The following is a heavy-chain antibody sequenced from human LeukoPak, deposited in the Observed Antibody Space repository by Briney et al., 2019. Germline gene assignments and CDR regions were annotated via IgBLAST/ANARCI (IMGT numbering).Heavy chain of an antibody. CDR3: ARSYCSSSCYAVGAFDI. D-gene: IGHD2-2*01. J-gene: IGHJ3*02. CDR2: IYYSGTT. Sequence: SETLSLTCTVSGGXISSSSHYWGWIRQPPGKGLEWMGSIYYSGTTYYSPSLKSRVTISVDMSKNQFSLRLSSVTAADTAAYYCARSYCSSSCYAVGAFDIWGQGTVVTVSS. CDR1: GGXISSSSHY. V-gene: IGHV4-39*01.